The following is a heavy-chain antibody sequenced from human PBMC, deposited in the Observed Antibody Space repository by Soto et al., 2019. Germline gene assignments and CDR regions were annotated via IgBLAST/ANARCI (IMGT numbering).Heavy chain of an antibody. J-gene: IGHJ3*02. CDR2: MYATGTT. D-gene: IGHD5-12*01. CDR1: GGSISPYF. V-gene: IGHV4-4*07. Sequence: QVQLQESGPGLVKPSETLSLTCTVSGGSISPYFWSWIRQPAGRGLEWIGRMYATGTTNYNPSLESRDSMSIDTSENLFSPKLRSVTASDTAVYYCARDGGYTGYEQGNPFDIWGQGTMVSVSS. CDR3: ARDGGYTGYEQGNPFDI.